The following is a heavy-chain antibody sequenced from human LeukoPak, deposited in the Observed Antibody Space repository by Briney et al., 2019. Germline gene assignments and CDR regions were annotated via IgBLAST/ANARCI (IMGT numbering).Heavy chain of an antibody. CDR3: ARGPPIVVVVAATQVLDY. V-gene: IGHV1-8*03. CDR1: GYTFTSYD. Sequence: ASVKVSCKASGYTFTSYDINWVRQATGQGLEWMGRMNPNSGNTGYAQKFQGRVTITRNTSISTAYMELSSLRSEDTAVYYCARGPPIVVVVAATQVLDYWGQGTLVTVSS. J-gene: IGHJ4*02. CDR2: MNPNSGNT. D-gene: IGHD2-15*01.